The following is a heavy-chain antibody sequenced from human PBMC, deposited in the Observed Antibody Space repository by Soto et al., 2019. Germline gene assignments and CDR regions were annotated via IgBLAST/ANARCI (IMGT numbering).Heavy chain of an antibody. CDR2: IVVGSGNT. D-gene: IGHD2-2*01. J-gene: IGHJ6*02. CDR3: AAGYCISTSCPPPPYSCYGMDV. V-gene: IGHV1-58*02. CDR1: GFTFTNSA. Sequence: EASVKVSCKASGFTFTNSAMQWVRQARGQSLEWIGWIVVGSGNTNYAPKFQERVTITRDMSTSTAYMELSSLRSEDTAVYYCAAGYCISTSCPPPPYSCYGMDVWGQGTTVTVSS.